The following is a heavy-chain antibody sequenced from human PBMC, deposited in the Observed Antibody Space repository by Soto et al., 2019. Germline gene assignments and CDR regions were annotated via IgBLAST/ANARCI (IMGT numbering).Heavy chain of an antibody. Sequence: EVQLVESGGGLVKPGGSLRLSCVASGFTFSGYSINWVRQAPGKGLEWVSYISGPSIYIYYADSVKGRFTISRDKAKRAVYLQMNSLRAEDTAVSYCARGFRNWFNVWGQGTKVSV. CDR3: ARGFRNWFNV. CDR2: ISGPSIYI. V-gene: IGHV3-21*01. CDR1: GFTFSGYS. J-gene: IGHJ6*02. D-gene: IGHD3-10*01.